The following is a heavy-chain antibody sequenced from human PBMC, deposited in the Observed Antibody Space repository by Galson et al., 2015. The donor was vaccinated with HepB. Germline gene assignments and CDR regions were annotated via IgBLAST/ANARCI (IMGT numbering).Heavy chain of an antibody. CDR1: GYTFTTYY. CDR2: VNPNGGST. Sequence: SVKVSCKASGYTFTTYYMHWVRQAPGQGLEWMGIVNPNGGSTSYAQKLRGRVTMTTDTSTSTVYMELSSLRSEDTAVYYCARAGEDPRGINKFDDWGQGTLVTVSS. CDR3: ARAGEDPRGINKFDD. V-gene: IGHV1-46*01. D-gene: IGHD6-13*01. J-gene: IGHJ4*02.